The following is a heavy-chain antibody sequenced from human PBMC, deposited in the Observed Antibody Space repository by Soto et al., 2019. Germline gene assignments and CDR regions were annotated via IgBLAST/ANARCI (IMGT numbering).Heavy chain of an antibody. CDR2: IYYSGST. J-gene: IGHJ4*02. Sequence: SETLSLTCTVSGGSISSGSYYWSWIRQHPGKGLEWMGYIYYSGSTYYNPSLKSRLTISVDTSKNQFSLKLSSVTAADTAVYYCARAPTPTGSNYWGQGTLVTVSS. D-gene: IGHD1-26*01. CDR3: ARAPTPTGSNY. V-gene: IGHV4-30-4*08. CDR1: GGSISSGSYY.